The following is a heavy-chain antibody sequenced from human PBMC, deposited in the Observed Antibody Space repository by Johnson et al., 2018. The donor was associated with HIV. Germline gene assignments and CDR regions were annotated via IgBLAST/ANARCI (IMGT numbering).Heavy chain of an antibody. Sequence: VQLVESGGNLVQIGGSLRLSCAASGFTFSDHYMDWVRQAPGKGLEWVGRIRNKANGYTTEYAASVKGRFTISSNDSENTVYLQMDSLRTEDTAVYYCTVDPGWDPDAFDVWGQGTMVTVSS. CDR3: TVDPGWDPDAFDV. D-gene: IGHD4-11*01. CDR1: GFTFSDHY. J-gene: IGHJ3*01. CDR2: IRNKANGYTT. V-gene: IGHV3-72*01.